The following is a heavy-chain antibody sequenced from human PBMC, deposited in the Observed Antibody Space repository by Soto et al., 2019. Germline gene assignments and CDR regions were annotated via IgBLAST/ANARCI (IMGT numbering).Heavy chain of an antibody. Sequence: QVQLVQSGAEVKKPGASVKLSCKASGYTFTHYDINWVRQAAGQGLEWMGWLDPNTGYTGYIQNFQARFTMTRNTSINTAYLEVNSLRSEDTAVYYCARGSYGSKYWGQGTLVTVSS. V-gene: IGHV1-8*01. CDR2: LDPNTGYT. J-gene: IGHJ4*02. D-gene: IGHD3-10*01. CDR1: GYTFTHYD. CDR3: ARGSYGSKY.